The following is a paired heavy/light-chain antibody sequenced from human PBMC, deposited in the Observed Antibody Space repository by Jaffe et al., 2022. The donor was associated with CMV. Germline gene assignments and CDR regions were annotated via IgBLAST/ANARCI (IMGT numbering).Heavy chain of an antibody. CDR2: ISGSGGST. J-gene: IGHJ4*02. D-gene: IGHD2-15*01. CDR1: GFTFSSYA. V-gene: IGHV3-23*04. CDR3: AKDLVSSDTPTGVVVAATPGY. Sequence: EVQLVESGGGLVQPGGSLRLSCAASGFTFSSYAMSWVRQAPGKGLEWVSAISGSGGSTYYADSVKGRFTISRDNSKNTLYLQMNSLRAEDTAVYYCAKDLVSSDTPTGVVVAATPGYWGQGTLVTVSS.
Light chain of an antibody. V-gene: IGKV1-NL1*01. J-gene: IGKJ2*01. CDR2: AAS. CDR1: QGISNS. Sequence: DIQMTQSPSSLSASVGDRVTITCRASQGISNSLAWYQQKPGKAPKLLLYAASRLESGVPSRFSGSGSGTDYTLTISSLQPEDFATYYCQQYYSTPQYTFGQGTKLEIK. CDR3: QQYYSTPQYT.